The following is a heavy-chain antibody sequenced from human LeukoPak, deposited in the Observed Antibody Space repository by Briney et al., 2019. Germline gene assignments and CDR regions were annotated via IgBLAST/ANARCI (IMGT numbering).Heavy chain of an antibody. D-gene: IGHD4-23*01. J-gene: IGHJ6*03. Sequence: SQTLSLTCTVSGGSISSGGYYWSWIRQHPGKGLEWIGYIYYSGSTYYNPSLKSRVTISVGTSKNQFTLELSSVTAADTAVYYCARENYYGGNSPFGYYMDVWGKGTTVTVSS. CDR1: GGSISSGGYY. CDR3: ARENYYGGNSPFGYYMDV. V-gene: IGHV4-31*03. CDR2: IYYSGST.